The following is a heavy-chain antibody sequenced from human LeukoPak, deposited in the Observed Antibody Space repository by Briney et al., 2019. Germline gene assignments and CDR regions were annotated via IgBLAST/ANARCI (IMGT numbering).Heavy chain of an antibody. V-gene: IGHV4-34*01. CDR3: ARRRRGYSYGSWFDP. J-gene: IGHJ5*02. CDR1: GGSFSGYY. CDR2: INHSGST. Sequence: SETLSLTCAVYGGSFSGYYWSWIRQPPGKGLEWIGEINHSGSTNYNPSLKSRVTISVDTSKNQFSLKLSSVTAADTAVYYCARRRRGYSYGSWFDPWGQGTLVTVSS. D-gene: IGHD5-18*01.